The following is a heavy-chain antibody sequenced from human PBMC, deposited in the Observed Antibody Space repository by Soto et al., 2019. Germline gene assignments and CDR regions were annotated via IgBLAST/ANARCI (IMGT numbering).Heavy chain of an antibody. J-gene: IGHJ4*02. Sequence: EVQLVESGGGLVQPGGSLRLSCAASGFTFSDYWMHWVRQAPGKGLVWVSRIKSDGSSTSYADSVKGRFTISRDNYKKTLYLQMHSLRADYTAVYYCARAPYRITFGGVIDHWGEGTLVTVSS. CDR2: IKSDGSST. CDR1: GFTFSDYW. D-gene: IGHD3-16*01. CDR3: ARAPYRITFGGVIDH. V-gene: IGHV3-74*01.